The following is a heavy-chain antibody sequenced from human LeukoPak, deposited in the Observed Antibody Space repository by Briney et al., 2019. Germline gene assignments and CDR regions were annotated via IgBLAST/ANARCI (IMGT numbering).Heavy chain of an antibody. CDR1: GYTFTSYA. Sequence: GASVKVSCKASGYTFTSYAMHWVRQAPGQRLEWMGWINAGNGNTKYSQEFQGRVTITRDTSASTAYMELSSLRSEDMAVHYCAKTTEITGTSEIGAFDIWGQGTMVTVSS. V-gene: IGHV1-3*03. CDR3: AKTTEITGTSEIGAFDI. D-gene: IGHD1-20*01. J-gene: IGHJ3*02. CDR2: INAGNGNT.